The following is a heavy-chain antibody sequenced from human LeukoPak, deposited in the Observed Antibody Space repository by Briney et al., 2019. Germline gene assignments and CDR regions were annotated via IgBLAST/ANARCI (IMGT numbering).Heavy chain of an antibody. CDR2: IYTSGST. CDR3: ARVGSIAARQGLTRDY. V-gene: IGHV4-61*02. CDR1: GGSISSGSYY. D-gene: IGHD6-6*01. Sequence: PSQTLSLTCTVSGGSISSGSYYWSWIRQPAGKGLEWIVRIYTSGSTNYNPSLKSRVTISVDTSKNQFSLKLSSVTAADTAVYYCARVGSIAARQGLTRDYWGQGTLVTVSS. J-gene: IGHJ4*02.